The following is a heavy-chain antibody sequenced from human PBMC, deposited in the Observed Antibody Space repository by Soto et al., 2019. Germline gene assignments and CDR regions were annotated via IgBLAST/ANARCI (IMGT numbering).Heavy chain of an antibody. CDR3: ARDHGITMVRGVIINYYGMDV. D-gene: IGHD3-10*01. CDR1: GGTFSSYA. V-gene: IGHV1-69*13. CDR2: IIPIFGTA. J-gene: IGHJ6*02. Sequence: SVKVSCKASGGTFSSYAISWVRQAPGQGLEWMGGIIPIFGTANYAQKLQGRVTITADESTSTAYMELSSLRSEDTAVYYCARDHGITMVRGVIINYYGMDVWGQGTTVTVSS.